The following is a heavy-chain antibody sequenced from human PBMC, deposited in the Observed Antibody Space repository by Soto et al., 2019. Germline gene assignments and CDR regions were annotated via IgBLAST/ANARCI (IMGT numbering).Heavy chain of an antibody. Sequence: EVQLVESGGGLVQPGGSLRLSCAASGFTFSSYWMTWVRQAPGKGLEWVANIKQDGSEMHYVDSVKGRFSISRDNAKNSLDLQMNSLRAEDTAVYYCARVTSGRAYCSSTSCFVDYWGQGTLVTVSS. CDR1: GFTFSSYW. J-gene: IGHJ4*02. V-gene: IGHV3-7*01. CDR3: ARVTSGRAYCSSTSCFVDY. D-gene: IGHD2-2*01. CDR2: IKQDGSEM.